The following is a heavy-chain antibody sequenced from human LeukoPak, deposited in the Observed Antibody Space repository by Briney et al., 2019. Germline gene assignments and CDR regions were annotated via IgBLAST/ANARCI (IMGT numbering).Heavy chain of an antibody. V-gene: IGHV4-59*01. J-gene: IGHJ3*02. CDR1: GGSISSYY. CDR2: IYYSGST. CDR3: AREAKVDAFDI. Sequence: SETLSLTCTVPGGSISSYYWSWIRQPPGKGLEWIGYIYYSGSTNYNPSLKSRVTISVDTSKNQFSLKLSSVTAADTAVYYCAREAKVDAFDIWGQGTMVTVSS.